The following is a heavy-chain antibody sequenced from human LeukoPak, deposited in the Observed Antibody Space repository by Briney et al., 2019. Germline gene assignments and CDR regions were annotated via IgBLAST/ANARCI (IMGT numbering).Heavy chain of an antibody. Sequence: NASETLSLTCTVSGGSISSSSYYWGWIRQPPGKGLEWIGSIYYSGSTYYNPSLKSRVTISVDTSKNQFSLKLSSVTAADTAVYYCAKDQAPHRHYDILTGYIPGDYWGQGTLVTVSS. CDR1: GGSISSSSYY. V-gene: IGHV4-39*02. D-gene: IGHD3-9*01. CDR3: AKDQAPHRHYDILTGYIPGDY. J-gene: IGHJ4*02. CDR2: IYYSGST.